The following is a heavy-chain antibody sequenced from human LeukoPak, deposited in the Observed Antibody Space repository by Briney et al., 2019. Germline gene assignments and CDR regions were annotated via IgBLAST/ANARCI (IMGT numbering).Heavy chain of an antibody. Sequence: PGGSLRLSCAASGFTFSSYGMHWVRQAPGKGLEWVAVIWYDGSNKYYADSVKGRFTISRDNSKNTLYLQMNSLRAEDTAVYYCARGYSYSSGSYYCDYWGQGTLVTVSS. J-gene: IGHJ4*02. V-gene: IGHV3-33*01. D-gene: IGHD3-10*01. CDR2: IWYDGSNK. CDR3: ARGYSYSSGSYYCDY. CDR1: GFTFSSYG.